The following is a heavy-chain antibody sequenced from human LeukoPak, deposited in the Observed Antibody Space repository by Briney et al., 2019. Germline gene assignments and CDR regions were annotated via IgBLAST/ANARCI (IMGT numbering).Heavy chain of an antibody. J-gene: IGHJ4*02. V-gene: IGHV3-30-3*01. CDR1: GFTFSSYA. D-gene: IGHD4-11*01. CDR2: ISYDGSNK. Sequence: PGRSLRLSCAASGFTFSSYAMHWVRQAPGKGLEWVAVISYDGSNKCYADSVKGRFTISRDNSKNTLYLQMNSLRAEDTAVYYCARDPITRPYNYFDYWGQGTLVTVSS. CDR3: ARDPITRPYNYFDY.